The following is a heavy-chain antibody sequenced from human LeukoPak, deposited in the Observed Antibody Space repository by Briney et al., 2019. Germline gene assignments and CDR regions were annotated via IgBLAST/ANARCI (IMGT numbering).Heavy chain of an antibody. J-gene: IGHJ3*02. V-gene: IGHV4-39*01. CDR1: GASIGSTTYY. Sequence: PSETLSLTCTVSGASIGSTTYYWDWFRQPPGKGLEWIGNIYDGGSTHYNPSLKSRLTMSVDTSKNHFSLRLNSVTAADTAIYYWPTQRRPGSGATENQFEIWGQGTMVTVSS. CDR2: IYDGGST. CDR3: PTQRRPGSGATENQFEI. D-gene: IGHD2-8*02.